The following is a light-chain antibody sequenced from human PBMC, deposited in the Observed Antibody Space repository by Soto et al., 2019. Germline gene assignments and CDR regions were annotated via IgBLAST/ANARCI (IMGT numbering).Light chain of an antibody. V-gene: IGKV3-15*01. CDR1: QGVTTN. J-gene: IGKJ5*01. CDR2: DVS. CDR3: QQYNNWPFS. Sequence: EIVMTQSPASLSVSPGERVTLSCRAGQGVTTNFAWYQQKSSQSPRLLIYDVSTRATGVPARFSGTGSETDFTLTISGLQSEDSAVYFCQQYNNWPFSFGQGTRLEIK.